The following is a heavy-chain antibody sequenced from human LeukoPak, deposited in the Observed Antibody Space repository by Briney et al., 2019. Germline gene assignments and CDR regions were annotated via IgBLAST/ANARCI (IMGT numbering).Heavy chain of an antibody. Sequence: GGSLRLSCSASGFTFSSSGMHWVGQAPGKGLEWVAFIRYDGSNKYYADSVKGRFTISRDNSNNTLYLQMNSLRTEDTAVYYCARGGQQLVYFDYWGQGTLVTVSS. D-gene: IGHD6-13*01. J-gene: IGHJ4*02. CDR3: ARGGQQLVYFDY. V-gene: IGHV3-30*02. CDR2: IRYDGSNK. CDR1: GFTFSSSG.